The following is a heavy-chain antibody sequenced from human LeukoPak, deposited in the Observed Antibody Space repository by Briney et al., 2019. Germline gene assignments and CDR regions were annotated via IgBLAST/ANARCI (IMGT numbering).Heavy chain of an antibody. J-gene: IGHJ4*02. D-gene: IGHD3-22*01. CDR2: IRCDGSNK. V-gene: IGHV3-30*02. CDR3: AKDHYDSSGLFDY. Sequence: PGGSLRLSCAASGFTFSSYGMHWVRQAPGKGLEWVAFIRCDGSNKYYADSVKGRFTISRDNSKNTLYLQMNSLRAEDTAVYYCAKDHYDSSGLFDYWGQGTLVTVSS. CDR1: GFTFSSYG.